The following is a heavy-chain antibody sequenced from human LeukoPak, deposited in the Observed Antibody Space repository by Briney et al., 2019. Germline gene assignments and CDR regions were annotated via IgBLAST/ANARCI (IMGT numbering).Heavy chain of an antibody. CDR3: ARVGRSGYDSRVFDY. J-gene: IGHJ4*02. D-gene: IGHD5-12*01. Sequence: PGGSLRLSCAASGFTFSSYEMNWVRQAPGKGLEWVSYISSSGSTIYCADSVKGRFTIPRDNAKNSLYLQMNSLRAEDTAVYYCARVGRSGYDSRVFDYWGQGTLVTVSS. CDR1: GFTFSSYE. CDR2: ISSSGSTI. V-gene: IGHV3-48*03.